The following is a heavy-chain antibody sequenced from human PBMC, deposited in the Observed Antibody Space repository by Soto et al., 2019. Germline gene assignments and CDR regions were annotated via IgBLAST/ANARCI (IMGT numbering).Heavy chain of an antibody. CDR1: GFNFGNFA. D-gene: IGHD6-6*01. J-gene: IGHJ4*02. V-gene: IGHV3-23*01. CDR3: AKEYSTSFDY. CDR2: ISASGGSN. Sequence: GGSLRLSCAASGFNFGNFAVSWVRQAPGKGLEWVSIISASGGSNHYADSVKGRFTISRDNPKNTLYLQMNNLRAEDTAVYYCAKEYSTSFDYWGQGTPVTVSS.